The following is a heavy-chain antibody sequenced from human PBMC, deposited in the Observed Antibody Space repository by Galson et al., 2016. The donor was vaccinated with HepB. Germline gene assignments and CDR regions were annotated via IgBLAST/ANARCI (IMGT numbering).Heavy chain of an antibody. CDR3: GRQKGPLIGSVDF. J-gene: IGHJ4*02. D-gene: IGHD5-12*01. Sequence: SLRLSCAASGFTFPNQAMTWVRQAPGKGLEWVASITGSGDLTHYKDSVKGRFTISRDNSKDTLDLQMDGLRADDTAVYYCGRQKGPLIGSVDFWGQGTLVIVSS. CDR2: ITGSGDLT. CDR1: GFTFPNQA. V-gene: IGHV3-23*01.